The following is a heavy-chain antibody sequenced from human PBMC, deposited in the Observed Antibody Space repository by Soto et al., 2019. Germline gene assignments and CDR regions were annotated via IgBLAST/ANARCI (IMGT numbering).Heavy chain of an antibody. V-gene: IGHV4-34*01. Sequence: SETLSLTCAVYGGSFSGYYWTWIRQPPGTGLEWIGEINHSGSTNYNPSLKSRVTISVDTSKNQFSLKLTSVNTADTAIYYCTRGGDPYKTGHWGQGTLVTV. CDR2: INHSGST. J-gene: IGHJ4*02. CDR3: TRGGDPYKTGH. CDR1: GGSFSGYY. D-gene: IGHD3-9*01.